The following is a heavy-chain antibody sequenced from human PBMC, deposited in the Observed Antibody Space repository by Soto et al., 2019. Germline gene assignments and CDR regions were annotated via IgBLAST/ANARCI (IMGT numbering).Heavy chain of an antibody. J-gene: IGHJ4*02. V-gene: IGHV1-3*01. CDR2: INAGNGNT. D-gene: IGHD2-21*02. Sequence: GASVKVSCKASGYTFTSYAMHWVRQAPGQRLEWMGWINAGNGNTKYSQKFQGRVTITRDTSASTAYMELSSLRSEDTAVYYCARSIVVVTAADYWGQGTLVTGLL. CDR1: GYTFTSYA. CDR3: ARSIVVVTAADY.